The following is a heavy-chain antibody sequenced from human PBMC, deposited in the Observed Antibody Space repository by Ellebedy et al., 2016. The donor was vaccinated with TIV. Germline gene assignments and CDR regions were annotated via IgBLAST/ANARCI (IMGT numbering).Heavy chain of an antibody. CDR1: GFTSTSTY. Sequence: GESLKISCAVSGFTSTSTYMSWGRQAPGKGLEWVASIKQDGSEKNYADSVKGRFTLSRDSAKNSVYLQMNSQRVEDKAVYHCARGRATSDVWGKGTTVTVSS. CDR2: IKQDGSEK. J-gene: IGHJ6*04. V-gene: IGHV3-7*01. CDR3: ARGRATSDV.